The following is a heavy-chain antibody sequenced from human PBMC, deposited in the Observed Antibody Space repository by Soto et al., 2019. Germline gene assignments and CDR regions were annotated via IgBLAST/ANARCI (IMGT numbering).Heavy chain of an antibody. CDR3: ARGDGYMFDY. CDR1: GYTFISYD. D-gene: IGHD5-12*01. CDR2: MNPNTGDT. J-gene: IGHJ4*02. Sequence: QVQLVQSGAEVKKPGASVKVSCKASGYTFISYDINWVRQATGQGLEWMGWMNPNTGDTGYAQKFQGRVTMTRNTSINTATLELSSLRSDDTAVYFGARGDGYMFDYWVQGTLVTVSS. V-gene: IGHV1-8*01.